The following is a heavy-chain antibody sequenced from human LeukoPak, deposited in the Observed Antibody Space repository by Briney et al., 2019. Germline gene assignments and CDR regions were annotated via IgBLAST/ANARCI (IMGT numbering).Heavy chain of an antibody. CDR1: GFTFSSYS. J-gene: IGHJ5*02. V-gene: IGHV3-7*01. CDR2: IKRDGSEK. D-gene: IGHD3-3*01. Sequence: GGSLRLSCAASGFTFSSYSMNWVRQAPGKGLEWVANIKRDGSEKYYVDSVKGRFTISRDNAKNSLYLQMNSLRAEDTAVYYCARWYYDFWSGYYPINWFDPWGQGTLVTVSS. CDR3: ARWYYDFWSGYYPINWFDP.